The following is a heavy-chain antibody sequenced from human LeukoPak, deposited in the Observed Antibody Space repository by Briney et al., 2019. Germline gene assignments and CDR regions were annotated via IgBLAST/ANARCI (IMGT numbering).Heavy chain of an antibody. Sequence: GGSLRLSCAASGFTFSSYGMHWVRQAPGKGLEWVAVIWYDGSNKYYADSVKGRFTISRDNSKNTLYLQMNSLRAEDTAVYYCAREDCSSTSCRTYYYYGMDVWGQGTTVTVSS. CDR2: IWYDGSNK. D-gene: IGHD2-2*01. J-gene: IGHJ6*02. V-gene: IGHV3-33*01. CDR3: AREDCSSTSCRTYYYYGMDV. CDR1: GFTFSSYG.